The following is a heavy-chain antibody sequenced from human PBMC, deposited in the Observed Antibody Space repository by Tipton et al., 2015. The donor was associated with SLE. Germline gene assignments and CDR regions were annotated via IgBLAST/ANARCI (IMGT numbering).Heavy chain of an antibody. Sequence: GSLRLSCVASGFTFSNYGMHWVRQAPGKGLEWVAFIRFEGNYKYLADSVKGRFTISRDNPKNMLFLQMNSLRAEDTALYYCAKDLYSRSPYYYYGVDVWGQGTPVTVSS. J-gene: IGHJ6*02. D-gene: IGHD6-13*01. CDR2: IRFEGNYK. CDR3: AKDLYSRSPYYYYGVDV. CDR1: GFTFSNYG. V-gene: IGHV3-30*02.